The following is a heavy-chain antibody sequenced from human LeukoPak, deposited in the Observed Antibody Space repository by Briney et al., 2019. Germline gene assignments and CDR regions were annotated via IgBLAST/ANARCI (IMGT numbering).Heavy chain of an antibody. Sequence: GGSLRLSCTASGFTFGDYAMSWVRQAPGKGLEWVGFIRSKAYGGTTEYAASVKGRFTISRVDSKSIAYLQMNSLKTEDTAVYYCTRDRAPIAVDPWGQGTLVTVSS. CDR1: GFTFGDYA. CDR3: TRDRAPIAVDP. V-gene: IGHV3-49*04. J-gene: IGHJ5*02. CDR2: IRSKAYGGTT. D-gene: IGHD2-15*01.